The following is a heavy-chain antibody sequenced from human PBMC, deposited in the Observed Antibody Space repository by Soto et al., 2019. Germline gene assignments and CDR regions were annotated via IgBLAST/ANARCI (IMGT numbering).Heavy chain of an antibody. J-gene: IGHJ6*02. CDR1: GFTFSDYY. CDR2: ISSSGSTI. D-gene: IGHD3-22*01. CDR3: ANHDGNSYDGSGYYYYYYGMAV. Sequence: QVQLVESGGGLVKPGGSLRLSCAASGFTFSDYYMSWIRQAPGKGLEWVSYISSSGSTIYYADSVKGRFTISRDNAKNSLYLQMNSLRAEVTAVDYSANHDGNSYDGSGYYYYYYGMAVVGLGTTVTVSS. V-gene: IGHV3-11*01.